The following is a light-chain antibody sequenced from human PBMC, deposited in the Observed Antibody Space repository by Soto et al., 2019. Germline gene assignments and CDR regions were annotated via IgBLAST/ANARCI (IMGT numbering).Light chain of an antibody. V-gene: IGLV2-14*01. CDR1: SSDVGGYNY. Sequence: QSALTQPASVSLSPGQSLTISCTGTSSDVGGYNYVSWYQQQSGKAPKLMIHEVSNRPSGVSNRFSGSKSGNTASLTISGLQAEDEADYYCSSYTSSRAYVFGIGTKVTVL. CDR3: SSYTSSRAYV. J-gene: IGLJ1*01. CDR2: EVS.